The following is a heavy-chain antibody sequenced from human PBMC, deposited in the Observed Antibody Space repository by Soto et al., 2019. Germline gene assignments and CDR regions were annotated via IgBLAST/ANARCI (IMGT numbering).Heavy chain of an antibody. D-gene: IGHD3-10*01. CDR2: INPSGGST. CDR1: GYTFTSYY. CDR3: AYTKGFTMVRGVMEHGNYYYYGMDV. Sequence: ASVKVSCKASGYTFTSYYMHWVRQAPGQGLEWMGIINPSGGSTSYAQKFQGRVTMTRDTSTSTVYMELSSLRSEDTAVYYCAYTKGFTMVRGVMEHGNYYYYGMDVWGQGTTVTVSS. V-gene: IGHV1-46*01. J-gene: IGHJ6*02.